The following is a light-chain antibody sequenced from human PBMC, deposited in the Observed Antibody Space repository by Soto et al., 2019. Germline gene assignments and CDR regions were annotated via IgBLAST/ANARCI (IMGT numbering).Light chain of an antibody. V-gene: IGKV1-39*01. CDR1: QSISTF. CDR2: ATS. CDR3: QQGYSPLLS. J-gene: IGKJ4*01. Sequence: DIQMTQSPSSLSASVGDRVTITCWASQSISTFLNWYQLKPGKAPKLLIYATSTLQSGVPSRFSGSGSGTDFTLTISSLQPEDSAVYYCQQGYSPLLSFGGVTKV.